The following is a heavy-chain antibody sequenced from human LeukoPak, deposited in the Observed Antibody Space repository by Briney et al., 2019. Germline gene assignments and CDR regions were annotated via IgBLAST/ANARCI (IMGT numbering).Heavy chain of an antibody. CDR1: GFTVSSNY. CDR3: AKITIEYYMDV. D-gene: IGHD1-20*01. Sequence: GGSLRLSCAASGFTVSSNYMSWVRQAPGKGLEWVSVIYSGGSTYYADSVKGRFTISRDNSKNTPYLQMNSLRAEDTAVYYCAKITIEYYMDVWGKGTTVTISS. V-gene: IGHV3-53*01. CDR2: IYSGGST. J-gene: IGHJ6*03.